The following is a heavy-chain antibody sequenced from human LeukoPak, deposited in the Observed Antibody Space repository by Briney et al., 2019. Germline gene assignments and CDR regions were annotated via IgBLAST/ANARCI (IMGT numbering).Heavy chain of an antibody. CDR3: ARGGGLDV. D-gene: IGHD3-16*01. V-gene: IGHV3-7*03. CDR2: INHNGNVN. CDR1: GFTFSSYW. J-gene: IGHJ6*02. Sequence: GGSLRLSCAASGFTFSSYWMNWARQAPGKGLEWVASINHNGNVNYYVDSVKGRFTISRDNAKNSLYLQMSNLRAEDTAVYFCARGGGLDVWGQGPRSPSP.